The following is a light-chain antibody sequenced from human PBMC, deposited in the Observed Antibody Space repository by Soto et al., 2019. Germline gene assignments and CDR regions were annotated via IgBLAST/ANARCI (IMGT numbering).Light chain of an antibody. Sequence: EIVLTQSPATLSLSPGERATLSCRASQSVSSYFAWYQQKPGRAPRLLIYDASSRATGIPARFIGSGSGTDFTLTISSLEPEDFAVYYCRQRSNWPITFGQGTRLEIK. V-gene: IGKV3-11*01. CDR2: DAS. J-gene: IGKJ5*01. CDR1: QSVSSY. CDR3: RQRSNWPIT.